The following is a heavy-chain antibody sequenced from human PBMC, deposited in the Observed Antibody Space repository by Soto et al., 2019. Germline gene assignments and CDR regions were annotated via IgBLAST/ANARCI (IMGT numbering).Heavy chain of an antibody. V-gene: IGHV1-46*01. CDR3: ARYDYHGYYLAY. Sequence: ASVKVSCKASGYTFSTYYMHWVRQAPGQGYEWMGIINPSGGSTTYAQKFQGRVTMTRDTSTTTVYMELSSLKSEDTAVYYCARYDYHGYYLAYWGQGTLVTVSS. D-gene: IGHD4-17*01. J-gene: IGHJ4*02. CDR2: INPSGGST. CDR1: GYTFSTYY.